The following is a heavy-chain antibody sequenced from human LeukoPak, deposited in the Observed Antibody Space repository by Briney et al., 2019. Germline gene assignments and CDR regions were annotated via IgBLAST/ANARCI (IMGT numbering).Heavy chain of an antibody. CDR3: ARALYDSSGYYSHFDY. D-gene: IGHD3-22*01. J-gene: IGHJ4*02. CDR1: GFTFSSYE. V-gene: IGHV3-48*03. Sequence: GGSLRLSCAASGFTFSSYEINWVRQAPGKGLEWVSYISSSGSTIYCADSVKGRFTISRDNAKNSLYLQMNSLRAEDTAVYYCARALYDSSGYYSHFDYWGQGTLVTVSS. CDR2: ISSSGSTI.